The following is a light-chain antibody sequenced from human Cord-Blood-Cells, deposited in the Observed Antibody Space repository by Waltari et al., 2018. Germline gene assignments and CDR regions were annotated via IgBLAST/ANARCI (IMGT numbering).Light chain of an antibody. CDR3: QQYYSYPRT. CDR2: AAS. V-gene: IGKV1-8*01. Sequence: AIRMTQSPSSFSASTGDRVTITCRASQGISSYLAWYQQKPGKAPKLLIYAASTLQSGVPSRFSGSGSGTDCTLTISCLQSEDFATYCCQQYYSYPRTFGQGTKVEIK. CDR1: QGISSY. J-gene: IGKJ1*01.